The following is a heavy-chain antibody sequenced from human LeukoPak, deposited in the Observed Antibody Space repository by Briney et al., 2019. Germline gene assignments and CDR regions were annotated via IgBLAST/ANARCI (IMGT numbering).Heavy chain of an antibody. Sequence: SETLSLTCAVYGGSFSGYYWSWIRQPPGKGLEWIGEVNHSGSTNYNPSLKSRVTISIDTSKNQFSLKLSSVTAADTAVYYCARGHSALRITMVRGVWYNYWGQGTLVTVSS. J-gene: IGHJ4*02. CDR1: GGSFSGYY. CDR2: VNHSGST. CDR3: ARGHSALRITMVRGVWYNY. V-gene: IGHV4-34*01. D-gene: IGHD3-10*01.